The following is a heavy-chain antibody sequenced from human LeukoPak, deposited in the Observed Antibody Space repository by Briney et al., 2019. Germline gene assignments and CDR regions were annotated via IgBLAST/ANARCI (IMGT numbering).Heavy chain of an antibody. Sequence: ASVKVSCKVSGYTFTDYYMHWVQQAPGKGHEWMGLVDPEDGETIYAEKFQGRVTITADTSTDTAYMELSSLRSEDTAVYYCATAVVVVAATSWFDPWGQGTLVTVSS. CDR1: GYTFTDYY. CDR2: VDPEDGET. D-gene: IGHD2-15*01. V-gene: IGHV1-69-2*01. CDR3: ATAVVVVAATSWFDP. J-gene: IGHJ5*02.